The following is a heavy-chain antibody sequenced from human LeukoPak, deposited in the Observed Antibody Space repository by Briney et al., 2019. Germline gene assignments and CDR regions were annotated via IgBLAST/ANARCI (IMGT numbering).Heavy chain of an antibody. CDR3: ARGLYSYGYRDY. J-gene: IGHJ4*02. Sequence: PSETLSLTCAVYGGSFSGYYWSWIRQPPGKGLEWIGEINHSGSTSYNPSLKSRVTISVDTSKNQFSLKLSSVTAADTAVYYCARGLYSYGYRDYWGQGTLVTVSS. V-gene: IGHV4-34*01. CDR2: INHSGST. D-gene: IGHD5-18*01. CDR1: GGSFSGYY.